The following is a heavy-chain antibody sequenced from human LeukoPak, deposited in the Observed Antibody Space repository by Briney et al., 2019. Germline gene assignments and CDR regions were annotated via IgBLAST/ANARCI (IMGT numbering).Heavy chain of an antibody. CDR1: GYTFTSYD. Sequence: ASVKVSCKASGYTFTSYDINWVRQATGQGLEWMGWMSPNSGNTGYAQKFQGRVTITRNTSISTAYMELSSLRSEDTAVYYCARSHADYGYDYDWFDYWGQGTLVTVSS. V-gene: IGHV1-8*03. CDR2: MSPNSGNT. CDR3: ARSHADYGYDYDWFDY. D-gene: IGHD5-12*01. J-gene: IGHJ4*02.